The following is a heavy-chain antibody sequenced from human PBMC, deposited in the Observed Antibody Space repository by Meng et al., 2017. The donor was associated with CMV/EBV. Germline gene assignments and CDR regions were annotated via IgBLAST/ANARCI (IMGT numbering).Heavy chain of an antibody. CDR3: ARDAYSSSWCGFDP. CDR1: GGSISSYY. V-gene: IGHV4-59*01. J-gene: IGHJ5*02. D-gene: IGHD6-13*01. Sequence: SETLSLTCTVSGGSISSYYWSWIRQPPGKGLEWIGYIYYSGSTNYNPSLKSRVTISVDTSKNQFSLKLSSVTAADTAVYYCARDAYSSSWCGFDPWGQGTLVTVSS. CDR2: IYYSGST.